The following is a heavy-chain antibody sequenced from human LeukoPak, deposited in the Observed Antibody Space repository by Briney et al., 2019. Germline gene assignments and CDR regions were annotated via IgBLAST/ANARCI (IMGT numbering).Heavy chain of an antibody. CDR1: GGSFSSSSYY. D-gene: IGHD6-13*01. V-gene: IGHV4-39*01. CDR3: ARGLRGYSSSWYGY. Sequence: SETLSLTCTVSGGSFSSSSYYWVWIRQSPGKGLEWIGSISYSGTTYYNASLKSRVTISVDTSKNQFSLNLSSVTAADTAVYYCARGLRGYSSSWYGYWGQGTLVTVSS. CDR2: ISYSGTT. J-gene: IGHJ4*02.